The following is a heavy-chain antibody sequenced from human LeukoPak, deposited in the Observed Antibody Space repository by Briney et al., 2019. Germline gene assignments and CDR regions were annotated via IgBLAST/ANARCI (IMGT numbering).Heavy chain of an antibody. CDR2: ISNDGSKA. J-gene: IGHJ6*02. V-gene: IGHV3-30*18. Sequence: GRSLRLSCAVSGITFSSYDMHWVRQAPGKGLEWVAVISNDGSKAYTADSVKDLFTISRDNSKNTLYLQMTSLRPEDTAVYYCAKDTGSSYHYYGMDVWGPGTTVTVSS. CDR1: GITFSSYD. CDR3: AKDTGSSYHYYGMDV. D-gene: IGHD6-13*01.